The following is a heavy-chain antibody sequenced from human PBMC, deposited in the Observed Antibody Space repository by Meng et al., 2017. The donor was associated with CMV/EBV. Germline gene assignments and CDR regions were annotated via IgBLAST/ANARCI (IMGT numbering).Heavy chain of an antibody. D-gene: IGHD3-16*01. CDR3: ARVGGGNWFDP. J-gene: IGHJ5*02. Sequence: KPGSDVKASYTSSGYTVTSYGISWVRQAPGQGLEWMGWISAYNGNTNYAQKLQGRVTMTTDTSTSTAYMELRSLRSDDTAVYYCARVGGGNWFDPWGQGTLVTVSS. CDR2: ISAYNGNT. V-gene: IGHV1-18*01. CDR1: GYTVTSYG.